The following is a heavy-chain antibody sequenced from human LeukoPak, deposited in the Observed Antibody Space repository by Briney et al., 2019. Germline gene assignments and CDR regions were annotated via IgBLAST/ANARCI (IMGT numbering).Heavy chain of an antibody. CDR3: ARFAI. CDR2: ISAYNCNT. J-gene: IGHJ3*02. V-gene: IGHV1-18*01. CDR1: GYTFTKYV. Sequence: ASVNVSCKASGYTFTKYVISWVRQAPGQGRDGMGWISAYNCNTNYAQKLQGRVTMTTDTSTSTAYMELRSLRSDARAVYYCARFAIWGQGTMVTVSS.